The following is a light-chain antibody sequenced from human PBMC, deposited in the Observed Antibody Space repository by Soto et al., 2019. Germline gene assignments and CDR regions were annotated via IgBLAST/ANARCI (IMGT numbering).Light chain of an antibody. CDR1: SSDVGGYNY. V-gene: IGLV2-14*01. J-gene: IGLJ2*01. Sequence: QSALTQPASVSGSPGQSITISCTGTSSDVGGYNYVSWYQQHPGKAPKLMIYDVSNRPSGVSNRFSGSKSGNTASLTISGIQADDEADYYCSSYTSSSTPLVFGGATKLTVL. CDR3: SSYTSSSTPLV. CDR2: DVS.